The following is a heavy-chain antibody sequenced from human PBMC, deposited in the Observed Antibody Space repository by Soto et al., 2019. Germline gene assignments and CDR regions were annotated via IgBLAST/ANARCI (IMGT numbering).Heavy chain of an antibody. CDR1: GYTFTSYY. J-gene: IGHJ4*02. CDR3: ARELRGQQLVYYFDY. CDR2: INPSGGST. Sequence: ASVKVSCKASGYTFTSYYMHWVRQAPGQGLEWMGIINPSGGSTSYAQKFQGRVTMTRDTSTSTVYMELSSLRSEDTAVYYCARELRGQQLVYYFDYWGRGTLVTVSS. V-gene: IGHV1-46*01. D-gene: IGHD6-13*01.